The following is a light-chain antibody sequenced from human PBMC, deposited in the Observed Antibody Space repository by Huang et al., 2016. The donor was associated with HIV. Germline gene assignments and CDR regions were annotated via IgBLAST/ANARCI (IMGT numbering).Light chain of an antibody. CDR1: PTISSSS. CDR2: DAS. Sequence: IVLTQSPATLSLSPGERATLACRASPTISSSSLAWYQQKPGQAPRLLIYDASPRATGIPDRLSGSGSVTDFTLTISKLEPQDFAVYYCQQYGNSLSSTFGQGTKLEIK. V-gene: IGKV3-20*01. CDR3: QQYGNSLSST. J-gene: IGKJ2*01.